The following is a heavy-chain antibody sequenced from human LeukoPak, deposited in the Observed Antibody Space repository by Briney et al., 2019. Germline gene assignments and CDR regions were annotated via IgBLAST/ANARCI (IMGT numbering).Heavy chain of an antibody. Sequence: SQTPSLTCAISGDSVSSNSAAWNWIRQPPSRGLEWLGRTYYRSKWYNDYAVSVKSRITINPDISKNQFSLQLNSVTPDDTAVYYCAGAGSYFGFWGQGTLVTVSS. CDR3: AGAGSYFGF. V-gene: IGHV6-1*01. CDR1: GDSVSSNSAA. J-gene: IGHJ4*02. CDR2: TYYRSKWYN.